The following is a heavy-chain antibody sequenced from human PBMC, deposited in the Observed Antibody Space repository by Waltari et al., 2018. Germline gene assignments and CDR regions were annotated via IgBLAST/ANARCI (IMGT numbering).Heavy chain of an antibody. CDR2: IWYDGSNK. D-gene: IGHD1-26*01. CDR1: GFTFSSYG. J-gene: IGHJ4*02. V-gene: IGHV3-30*18. CDR3: AKGEWGATRIGDY. Sequence: QVQLVESGGGVVQPGRSLRLSCAASGFTFSSYGMHWVRQAPGKGLEWVAVIWYDGSNKYYADSVKGRFTISRDNSKNTLYLQMNSLRAEDTAMYYCAKGEWGATRIGDYWGQGTLVTVSS.